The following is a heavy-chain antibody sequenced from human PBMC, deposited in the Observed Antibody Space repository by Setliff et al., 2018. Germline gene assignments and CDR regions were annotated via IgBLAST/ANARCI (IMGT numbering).Heavy chain of an antibody. CDR3: ARDSRARITIFGVVTNWFDP. CDR2: ISGSGGST. Sequence: GGSLRLSCAASGFTFSSYAMSWVRQAPGKGLEWVSGISGSGGSTYYADSVKGRFTISRDSSKNTLYLQMNSLRAEDTAVYYCARDSRARITIFGVVTNWFDPWGQGTLVTVSS. J-gene: IGHJ5*02. D-gene: IGHD3-3*01. CDR1: GFTFSSYA. V-gene: IGHV3-23*01.